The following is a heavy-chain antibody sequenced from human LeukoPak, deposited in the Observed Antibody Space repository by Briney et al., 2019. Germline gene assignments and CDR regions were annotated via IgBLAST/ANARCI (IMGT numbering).Heavy chain of an antibody. CDR2: ICYNGST. J-gene: IGHJ4*02. V-gene: IGHV4-31*03. D-gene: IGHD2-21*02. CDR1: GDSISSGGYY. CDR3: AALLGDGSIDY. Sequence: PSETLSLTCTVSGDSISSGGYYWTWIRQHPETGLEWIGYICYNGSTYYNPSLKSRVTISVDTSKNQFSLKLSSVTAADTAVYYCAALLGDGSIDYWGQGTLVTVSS.